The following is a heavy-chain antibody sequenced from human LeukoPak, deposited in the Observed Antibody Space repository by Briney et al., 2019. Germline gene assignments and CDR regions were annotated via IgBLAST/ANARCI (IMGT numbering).Heavy chain of an antibody. Sequence: GGSLRLSCAATGFTFSNFGMHWSRHAPGKGLEWVSFIRYDGSNEYYADSVKGRFAISRDNSKNTVYLQMNSLRAEDTAIYYCAKDTPVDSWGQGTLVTVSS. CDR2: IRYDGSNE. J-gene: IGHJ5*01. CDR3: AKDTPVDS. CDR1: GFTFSNFG. V-gene: IGHV3-30*02.